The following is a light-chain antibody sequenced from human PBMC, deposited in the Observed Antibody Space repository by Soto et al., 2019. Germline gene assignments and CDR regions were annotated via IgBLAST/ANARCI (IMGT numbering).Light chain of an antibody. J-gene: IGKJ2*01. V-gene: IGKV1-9*01. CDR2: GAS. Sequence: DIQFTQSPFFLSASVGDRVTISCRASQAIYSYLAWYQQKPGKAPKLLIFGASKLQSGVPSRFSGSGSGTEFTLTISSLQPEDFATYYCQQLNSHPRTFGQGTKLEIK. CDR3: QQLNSHPRT. CDR1: QAIYSY.